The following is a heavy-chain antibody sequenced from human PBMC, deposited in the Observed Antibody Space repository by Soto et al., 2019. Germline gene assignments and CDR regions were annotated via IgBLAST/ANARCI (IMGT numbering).Heavy chain of an antibody. CDR2: ISPYNGNT. D-gene: IGHD2-15*01. Sequence: QVPLVQSGTEVKKPGASVKVSCKASGYTFTRFGINWVRQAPGQGLEWMGWISPYNGNTNYAQKFQDRVTMTTDTSTITAYMELRSLRSADTAVYYLAVRYCLSDGCLTPGVFDTDVWGKVPTVVLSS. V-gene: IGHV1-18*01. J-gene: IGHJ6*03. CDR3: AVRYCLSDGCLTPGVFDTDV. CDR1: GYTFTRFG.